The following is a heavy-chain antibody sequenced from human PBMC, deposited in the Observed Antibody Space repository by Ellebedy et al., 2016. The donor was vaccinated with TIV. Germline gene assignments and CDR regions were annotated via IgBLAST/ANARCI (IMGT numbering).Heavy chain of an antibody. Sequence: GGSLRLXCAASGFIFANYAMHWVRKTPGKGLEWVAGISWNSASIDYADAVKGRFTISRDNAKNSLHLQVNSLRTEDTALYFCTKDSTMGISEDPWYFDLWGRGTLVTVSS. J-gene: IGHJ2*01. V-gene: IGHV3-9*01. CDR1: GFIFANYA. CDR2: ISWNSASI. D-gene: IGHD1-1*01. CDR3: TKDSTMGISEDPWYFDL.